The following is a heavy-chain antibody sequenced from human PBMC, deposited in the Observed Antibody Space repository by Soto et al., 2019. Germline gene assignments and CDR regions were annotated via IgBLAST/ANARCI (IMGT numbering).Heavy chain of an antibody. V-gene: IGHV3-11*03. CDR1: GFTFSDYY. D-gene: IGHD5-18*01. CDR2: ISSSSSYT. J-gene: IGHJ4*02. Sequence: GGSLRLSCAASGFTFSDYYMSWIRQAPGKGLEWVSYISSSSSYTNYADSVKGRFTISRDNAKNSLYLQMNSLRAEDTAVYYCARNRGYSSGYVDYWGQGTLVNVFS. CDR3: ARNRGYSSGYVDY.